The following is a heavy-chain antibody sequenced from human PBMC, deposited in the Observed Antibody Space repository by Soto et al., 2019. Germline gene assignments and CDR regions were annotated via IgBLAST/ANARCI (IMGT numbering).Heavy chain of an antibody. V-gene: IGHV3-23*01. D-gene: IGHD3-3*02. J-gene: IGHJ6*03. CDR2: NSGNGGST. Sequence: GGSLRLSCAASGVTFSSSSMSWVRQTPGKRQEWVSANSGNGGSTYYADNEKGRFTISRDNSKKKLYLQINCLRAEDTALFYCAKIPIVGVVISHYYYLDVWGKGTSVIVSS. CDR3: AKIPIVGVVISHYYYLDV. CDR1: GVTFSSSS.